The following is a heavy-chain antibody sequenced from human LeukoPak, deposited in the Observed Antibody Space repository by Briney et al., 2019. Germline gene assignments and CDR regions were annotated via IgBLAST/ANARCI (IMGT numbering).Heavy chain of an antibody. D-gene: IGHD1-26*01. Sequence: SETLSLTCTVSGGSISSYYWSWIRQPPGKGLEWIGYIYYSGSTNYNPSLKSRVTISVDTSKNQFSLKLSSVTAADTAVYYCARGLWGPGAFDIWGQGTMVTVSS. CDR1: GGSISSYY. V-gene: IGHV4-59*08. J-gene: IGHJ3*02. CDR2: IYYSGST. CDR3: ARGLWGPGAFDI.